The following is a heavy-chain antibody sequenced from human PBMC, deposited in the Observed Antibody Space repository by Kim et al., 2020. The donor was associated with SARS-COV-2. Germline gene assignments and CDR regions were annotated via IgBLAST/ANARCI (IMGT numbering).Heavy chain of an antibody. V-gene: IGHV3-53*01. CDR1: GFTVSSYV. D-gene: IGHD4-17*01. Sequence: GGSLRLSCAASGFTVSSYVMSWVRQTPGKGLEWVSLIYPDGYPYYADSVKGRFTISRDTSESTLYLQMNSLRADDTAVYYCGGLDFGDDYWGQGTLVTVSS. J-gene: IGHJ4*02. CDR2: IYPDGYP. CDR3: GGLDFGDDY.